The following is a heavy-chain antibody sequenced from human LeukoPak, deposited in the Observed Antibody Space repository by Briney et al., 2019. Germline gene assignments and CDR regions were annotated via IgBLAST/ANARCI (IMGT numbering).Heavy chain of an antibody. CDR1: GGSFSGYY. Sequence: PSETLSLTCAVYGGSFSGYYWSWIRQPPGKGLEWIGEINHSGSTNYNPSLKSRVTISVDTSKNQFSLKLSSVTAVDTAVYYCARGPVVVPAAMRVRWFDPWGQGTLVTVSS. CDR3: ARGPVVVPAAMRVRWFDP. J-gene: IGHJ5*02. CDR2: INHSGST. D-gene: IGHD2-2*01. V-gene: IGHV4-34*01.